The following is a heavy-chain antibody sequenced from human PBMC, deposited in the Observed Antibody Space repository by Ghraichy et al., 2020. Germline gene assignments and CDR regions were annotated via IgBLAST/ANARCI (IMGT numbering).Heavy chain of an antibody. CDR2: IYHSGST. D-gene: IGHD2-2*01. V-gene: IGHV4-38-2*02. Sequence: SETLSLTCTVSGYSISSGYYWGWIRQPPGKGLEWIGSIYHSGSTYYNPSLKSRVTISVDTSKNQFSLKLSSVTAADTAVYYCASIGSSTSAGAQGPPRDYWGQGTLVTVSS. J-gene: IGHJ4*02. CDR1: GYSISSGYY. CDR3: ASIGSSTSAGAQGPPRDY.